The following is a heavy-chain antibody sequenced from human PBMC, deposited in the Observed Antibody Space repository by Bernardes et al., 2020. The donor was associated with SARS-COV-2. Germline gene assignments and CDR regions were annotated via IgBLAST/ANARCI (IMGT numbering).Heavy chain of an antibody. CDR3: ARGGRAPAMVGGVINWLDP. V-gene: IGHV4-61*08. J-gene: IGHJ5*02. Sequence: SETLSLTCIVSGDTVTTGGYYWSWVRQSPGKGLEWLGCVHFTGKTKSNPSLNGRVTITVDTSKNLFSLNLTSVTAEDTAVYYWARGGRAPAMVGGVINWLDPWGQGTLVTVSS. CDR2: VHFTGKT. D-gene: IGHD3-10*01. CDR1: GDTVTTGGYY.